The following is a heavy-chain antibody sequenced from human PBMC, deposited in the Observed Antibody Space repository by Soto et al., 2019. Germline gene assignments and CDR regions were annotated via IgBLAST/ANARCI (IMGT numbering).Heavy chain of an antibody. CDR3: ARHLRVPAARRVSSSTKRGFDY. D-gene: IGHD2-2*01. V-gene: IGHV4-39*01. CDR2: IYYSGST. Sequence: TSETLSLTCTVSGGSISSSSYYWGWIRQPPGKGLEWIGSIYYSGSTYYNPSLKSRVTISVDTSKNQFSLKLSSVTAADTAVYYCARHLRVPAARRVSSSTKRGFDYWGQGTLVTVSS. J-gene: IGHJ4*02. CDR1: GGSISSSSYY.